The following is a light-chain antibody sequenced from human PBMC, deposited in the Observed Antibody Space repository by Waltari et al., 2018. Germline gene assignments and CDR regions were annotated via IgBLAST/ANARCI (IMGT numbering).Light chain of an antibody. CDR1: QDILSW. CDR3: HQTSSLPET. V-gene: IGKV1-12*01. CDR2: AAS. Sequence: DIQMTQSPTSVSASVGDRVTITCRASQDILSWLAWYQQKPGKAPKLLISAASGLESGVPSRFSGRGSGTDFTLTINSLEAEDAATYYCHQTSSLPETFGQGTKVEIK. J-gene: IGKJ1*01.